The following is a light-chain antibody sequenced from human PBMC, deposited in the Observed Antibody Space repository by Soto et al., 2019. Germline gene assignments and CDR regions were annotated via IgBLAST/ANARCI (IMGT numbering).Light chain of an antibody. CDR2: LGS. CDR1: QSLPHSNGYNY. Sequence: DIVMTQSPLSLPVTPGEPASISCRSSQSLPHSNGYNYLDWYLQKLGQSPQLLIYLGSNRDSGDPDRFSCSGSGTDFTLKISRVEAEDVGVYYCMQALQTPRTFGQGTKLEIK. J-gene: IGKJ2*02. CDR3: MQALQTPRT. V-gene: IGKV2-28*01.